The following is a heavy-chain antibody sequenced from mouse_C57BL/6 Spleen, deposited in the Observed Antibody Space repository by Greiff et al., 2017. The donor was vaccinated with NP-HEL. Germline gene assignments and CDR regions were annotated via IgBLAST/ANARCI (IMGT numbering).Heavy chain of an antibody. CDR3: SRGDGSSYGWFAY. V-gene: IGHV14-3*01. CDR2: IDPANGNT. Sequence: VQLQQSVAELVRPGASVKLSCTASGFNIKNTYMHWVKQRPEQGLEWIGRIDPANGNTKYAPQFQGKATITADTSSNTAYLQLSSLTSEDTAIYYCSRGDGSSYGWFAYWGQGTLVTVSA. J-gene: IGHJ3*01. CDR1: GFNIKNTY. D-gene: IGHD1-1*01.